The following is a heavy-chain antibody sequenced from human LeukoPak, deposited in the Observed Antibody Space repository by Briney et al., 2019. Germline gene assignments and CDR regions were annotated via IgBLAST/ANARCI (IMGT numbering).Heavy chain of an antibody. D-gene: IGHD2-15*01. CDR3: ARVLRYCSGGNCYSGGLGYMDV. V-gene: IGHV3-23*01. Sequence: PGGSLRLSCAASGFTFSSYGMSWVRQAPGKGLEWVSAISGSGGSIYYADSVKGRFTISRDNSKNTLYLQMNSLRADDTAVYYCARVLRYCSGGNCYSGGLGYMDVWGKGTTVTISS. CDR2: ISGSGGSI. J-gene: IGHJ6*03. CDR1: GFTFSSYG.